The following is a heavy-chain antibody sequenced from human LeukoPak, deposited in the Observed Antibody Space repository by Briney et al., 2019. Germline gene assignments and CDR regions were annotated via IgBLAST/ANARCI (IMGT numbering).Heavy chain of an antibody. CDR3: ARHQEVGATLSAFDI. Sequence: SETLSLTCTVSGGSISSYYWSWIRQPPGKGLEWIGYIYYSGSTNYNPSLKSRVTISVDTSKNQFSLKLSSVTAADTAVYYCARHQEVGATLSAFDIWGQGTMVTVSS. CDR1: GGSISSYY. J-gene: IGHJ3*02. V-gene: IGHV4-59*01. CDR2: IYYSGST. D-gene: IGHD1-26*01.